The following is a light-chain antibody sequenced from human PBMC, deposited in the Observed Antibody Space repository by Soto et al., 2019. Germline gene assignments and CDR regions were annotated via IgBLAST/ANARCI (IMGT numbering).Light chain of an antibody. CDR2: DAS. CDR3: QQYGDLPLT. Sequence: DIQMTQSPSSLSASVGDRVTITCQASQDITSHLNWYQQKPGKAPKLLIFDASSVEAGGQSRLRGCRSGSDSTFTIPSLQAEAIATYYCQQYGDLPLTFGGGTKV. CDR1: QDITSH. J-gene: IGKJ4*01. V-gene: IGKV1-33*01.